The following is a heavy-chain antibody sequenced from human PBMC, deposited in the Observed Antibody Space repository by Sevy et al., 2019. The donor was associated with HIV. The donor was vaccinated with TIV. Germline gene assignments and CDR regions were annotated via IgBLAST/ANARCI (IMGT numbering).Heavy chain of an antibody. CDR3: ARAPSGSQGPGQYFQH. CDR2: MNPNSGNT. V-gene: IGHV1-8*01. Sequence: ASVKVSCKASGYTFTSYDINWVRQATGQGLEWMGWMNPNSGNTGYAQKFQGRVTMTRNTSISTAYMELRSLRSDDTAVYYCARAPSGSQGPGQYFQHWGQGTLVTVSS. CDR1: GYTFTSYD. J-gene: IGHJ1*01. D-gene: IGHD1-26*01.